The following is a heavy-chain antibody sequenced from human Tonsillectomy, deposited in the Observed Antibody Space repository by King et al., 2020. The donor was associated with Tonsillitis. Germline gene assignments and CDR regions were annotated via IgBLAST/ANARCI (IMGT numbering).Heavy chain of an antibody. J-gene: IGHJ4*02. CDR3: AGQWGYYGSGIYYFDY. CDR1: GGSISSSSYY. D-gene: IGHD3-10*01. CDR2: IYYSGST. Sequence: QLQESGPGLVKPSETLSLTCTVSGGSISSSSYYWGWIRQPPGKGLEWIGSIYYSGSTYYNPSLKSRVTISVDTSKNQFSLKLSAVTAADTAVYYCAGQWGYYGSGIYYFDYWGQGTLVTVSS. V-gene: IGHV4-39*07.